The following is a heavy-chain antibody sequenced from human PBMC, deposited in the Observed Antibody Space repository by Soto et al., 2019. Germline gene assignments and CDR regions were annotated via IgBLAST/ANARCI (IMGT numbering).Heavy chain of an antibody. J-gene: IGHJ4*02. D-gene: IGHD3-22*01. CDR3: ARRGSRSSSALPSYDY. CDR1: SDSISIGYY. Sequence: SETLSLTCAVSSDSISIGYYCDWIRQPPGKGLEWIGSIFHSGTPYYNPSLKSRLTISMDTSKTQFSLKLTSVTAADTAVYYCARRGSRSSSALPSYDYWGRGILVTVSS. V-gene: IGHV4-38-2*01. CDR2: IFHSGTP.